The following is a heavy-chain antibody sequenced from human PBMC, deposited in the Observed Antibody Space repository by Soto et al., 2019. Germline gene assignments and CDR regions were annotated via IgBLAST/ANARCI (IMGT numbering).Heavy chain of an antibody. CDR2: ISYDGSNK. CDR1: GFTFISYG. J-gene: IGHJ6*02. CDR3: AKVFSSVERSSHKYYYGMDV. Sequence: GGSLRLSCAASGFTFISYGMHWVRQAPGKGLEWVAVISYDGSNKYYADSVKGRFTISRDNSKNTLYLQMNSLRAEDTAVYYCAKVFSSVERSSHKYYYGMDVWGQGTTVTVSS. V-gene: IGHV3-30*18. D-gene: IGHD6-19*01.